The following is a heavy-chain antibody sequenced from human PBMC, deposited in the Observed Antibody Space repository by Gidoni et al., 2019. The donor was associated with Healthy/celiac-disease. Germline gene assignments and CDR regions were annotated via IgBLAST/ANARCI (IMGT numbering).Heavy chain of an antibody. J-gene: IGHJ4*02. V-gene: IGHV3-21*01. Sequence: EVQLVESGGGLVKPGGSLSLPCAASGFTLSSYSMNWVRQAPGKGLEWVSSISSSSSYIYYADSVKGRFTISRDNAKNSLYLQMNSLRAEDTAVYYCARDKWGFDYWGQGTLVTVSS. D-gene: IGHD7-27*01. CDR1: GFTLSSYS. CDR3: ARDKWGFDY. CDR2: ISSSSSYI.